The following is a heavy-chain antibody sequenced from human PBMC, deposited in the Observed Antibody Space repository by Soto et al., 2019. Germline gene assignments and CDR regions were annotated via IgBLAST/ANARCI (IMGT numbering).Heavy chain of an antibody. Sequence: PSETLSLTCTVSGGSISSGGYYWSWIRQHPGKGLEWIGYIYYSGSTNYNPSLKSRVTISVDTSKNQFSLKLSSVTAADTAVYYCARDRYYDFWSGYYNNENWFDPWGQGTLVTVSS. D-gene: IGHD3-3*01. CDR2: IYYSGST. CDR3: ARDRYYDFWSGYYNNENWFDP. V-gene: IGHV4-61*08. CDR1: GGSISSGGYY. J-gene: IGHJ5*02.